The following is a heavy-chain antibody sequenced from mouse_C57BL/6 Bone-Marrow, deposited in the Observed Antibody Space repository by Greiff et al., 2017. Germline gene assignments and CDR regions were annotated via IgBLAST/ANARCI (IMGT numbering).Heavy chain of an antibody. CDR3: ATVEWLKRGYFDV. J-gene: IGHJ1*03. D-gene: IGHD2-2*01. CDR2: IDPENGDT. V-gene: IGHV14-4*01. CDR1: GFNIKDDY. Sequence: EVQLQQSGAELVRPGASVKLSCTASGFNIKDDYMHWVKQRPEQGLEWIGRIDPENGDTEYAPKFQGKATVTADTSSNTAYLQLSSLASEDTAVYYCATVEWLKRGYFDVGGTGTTGTVSS.